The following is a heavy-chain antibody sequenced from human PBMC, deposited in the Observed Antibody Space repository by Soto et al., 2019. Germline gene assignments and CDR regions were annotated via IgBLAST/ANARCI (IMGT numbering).Heavy chain of an antibody. V-gene: IGHV4-4*07. CDR1: GGSISSYY. CDR3: ARCGLDYGMDV. Sequence: HVQLQESGPGLVKPSETLSLTCTVSGGSISSYYWCWTPPPAGKGLEWNGRFDPTGKTTYNPSLQSRLTMSADTSRNQFSLNLTSVTAADTAVYYCARCGLDYGMDVWGQGTTVTVSS. J-gene: IGHJ6*02. D-gene: IGHD3-16*01. CDR2: FDPTGKT.